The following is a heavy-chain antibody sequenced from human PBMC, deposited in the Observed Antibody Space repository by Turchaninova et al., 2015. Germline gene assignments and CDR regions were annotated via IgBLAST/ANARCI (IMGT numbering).Heavy chain of an antibody. V-gene: IGHV1-2*04. CDR2: SNPNSGGT. J-gene: IGHJ4*02. Sequence: KFTVKAVGNTFTGYYMHWVRQAPGQGLEWMGWSNPNSGGTNYAQKFQGWVTMTRDTSISTAYMELSRLRSDDTAVYYCARDNGGSSSASGFDGSYDYWGQGTLVTVSS. CDR3: ARDNGGSSSASGFDGSYDY. D-gene: IGHD6-6*01. CDR1: GNTFTGYY.